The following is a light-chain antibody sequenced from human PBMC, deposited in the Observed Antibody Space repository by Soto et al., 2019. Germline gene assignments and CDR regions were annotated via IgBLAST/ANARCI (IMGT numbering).Light chain of an antibody. CDR2: DDN. CDR3: QVWAGSRDWV. V-gene: IGLV3-21*02. Sequence: SYVLTQPPSVSVAPGQTASITCGGNNIGSQSVHWYQKKPGQAPVLVVYDDNDRPSGIPERFSGSNSGNTATLTISRVEAGDEADYYCQVWAGSRDWVFGGGTKLTVL. CDR1: NIGSQS. J-gene: IGLJ3*02.